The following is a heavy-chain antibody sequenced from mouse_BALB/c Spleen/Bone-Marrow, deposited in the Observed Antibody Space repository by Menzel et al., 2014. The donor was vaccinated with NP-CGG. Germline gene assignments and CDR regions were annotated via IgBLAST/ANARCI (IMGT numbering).Heavy chain of an antibody. CDR1: GFSLSRYS. CDR3: ASPWGGYHYAMDY. D-gene: IGHD2-2*01. Sequence: VKLVESGPGLVAPSQSLSITCTVSGFSLSRYSVHWVRQPPGKGLEWLGMIWGGGSTDHNSALKSRLSISKDDSKSQVFLKMNSLQTDDTAMYYCASPWGGYHYAMDYWGQGTSVTVSS. J-gene: IGHJ4*01. V-gene: IGHV2-6-4*01. CDR2: IWGGGST.